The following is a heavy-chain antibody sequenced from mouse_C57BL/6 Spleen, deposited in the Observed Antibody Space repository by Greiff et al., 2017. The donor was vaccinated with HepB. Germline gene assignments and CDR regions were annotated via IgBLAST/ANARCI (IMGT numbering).Heavy chain of an antibody. D-gene: IGHD1-1*01. CDR2: IDPNSGGT. CDR3: AREGKYYGRFAY. J-gene: IGHJ3*01. V-gene: IGHV1-72*01. CDR1: GYTFTSYW. Sequence: QVQLKQPGAELVKPGASVKLSCKASGYTFTSYWMHWVKQRPGRGLEWIGRIDPNSGGTKYNEKFKSKATLTVDKPSSTAYMQLSSLTSEDSAVYYGAREGKYYGRFAYWGQGTLVTVSA.